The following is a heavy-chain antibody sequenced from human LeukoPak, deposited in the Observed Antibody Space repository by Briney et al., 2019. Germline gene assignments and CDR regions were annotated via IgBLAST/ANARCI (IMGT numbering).Heavy chain of an antibody. CDR1: GGSFSGYY. Sequence: SETLSLTCAVYGGSFSGYYWSWIRQPPGKGLEWIGSIYYSGSTFYNPSLKSRVTISVDTSKNQFSLKLSSVTAADTAFYYCARRKLAVAIDYWGQGTLVTVSS. V-gene: IGHV4-34*01. CDR2: IYYSGST. CDR3: ARRKLAVAIDY. J-gene: IGHJ4*02. D-gene: IGHD6-19*01.